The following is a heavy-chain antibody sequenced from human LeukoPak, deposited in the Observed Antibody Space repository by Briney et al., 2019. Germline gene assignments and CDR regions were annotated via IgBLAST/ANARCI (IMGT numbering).Heavy chain of an antibody. D-gene: IGHD1-1*01. CDR1: GDSISSYY. CDR2: IYYSGST. Sequence: SETLSLTCTVSGDSISSYYWSWIRQPPRKGLEWIGYIYYSGSTNYNPSLKSRVTISVDTSKNQFSLKLSSVTAADTAVYYCARAATGTEPYNWFDPWGQGTLVTVSS. CDR3: ARAATGTEPYNWFDP. J-gene: IGHJ5*02. V-gene: IGHV4-59*01.